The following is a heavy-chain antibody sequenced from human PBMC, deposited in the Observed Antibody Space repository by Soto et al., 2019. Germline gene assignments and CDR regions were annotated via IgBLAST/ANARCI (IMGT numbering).Heavy chain of an antibody. Sequence: SETLSLTCTVSGGSISSGDYYWSWIRQPPGKGLEWIGEINHSGSTNYNPSLKSRVTISVDTSKSQFSLKLSSVTAADTAVYNWAIYEIGPYYVTFDDGGRGT. CDR2: INHSGST. CDR1: GGSISSGDYY. V-gene: IGHV4-39*07. J-gene: IGHJ4*02. D-gene: IGHD3-16*01. CDR3: AIYEIGPYYVTFDD.